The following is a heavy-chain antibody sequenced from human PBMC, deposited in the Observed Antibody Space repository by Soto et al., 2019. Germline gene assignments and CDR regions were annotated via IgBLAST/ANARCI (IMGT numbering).Heavy chain of an antibody. Sequence: EVQLVESGGGLIQPGGSLRLSCAASGFTVSSNYMSWVRQAPGKGLEWVSVIYSGGSTYYADSVKGRFTISRDNSKNTLYLQMNSLRAEDTAVYYCARDPGSPRPGGRLGYWGQGTLVTVSS. J-gene: IGHJ4*02. CDR3: ARDPGSPRPGGRLGY. V-gene: IGHV3-53*01. D-gene: IGHD1-1*01. CDR1: GFTVSSNY. CDR2: IYSGGST.